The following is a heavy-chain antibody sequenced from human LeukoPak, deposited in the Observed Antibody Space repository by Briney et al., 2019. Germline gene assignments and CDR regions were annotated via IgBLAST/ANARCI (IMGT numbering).Heavy chain of an antibody. V-gene: IGHV3-48*01. D-gene: IGHD4-11*01. Sequence: PGGSLTLACVVSGFMFDSYSMNWVRQAPGKGLEWIAYISNSGSPIYYADSVKGRFTISRDKDKSSLYLQMNSLAADDTAVYYCARGLALGLTVTPKAFDYWGRGTLVTVSS. CDR1: GFMFDSYS. CDR2: ISNSGSPI. J-gene: IGHJ4*02. CDR3: ARGLALGLTVTPKAFDY.